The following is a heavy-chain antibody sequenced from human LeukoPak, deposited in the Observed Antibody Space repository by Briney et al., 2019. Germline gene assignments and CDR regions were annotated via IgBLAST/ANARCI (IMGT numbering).Heavy chain of an antibody. CDR1: GYTFTSYG. V-gene: IGHV1-69*04. J-gene: IGHJ4*02. CDR3: ARGSIEAGSFFDY. CDR2: IIPILGIA. D-gene: IGHD6-19*01. Sequence: SVKVSCKASGYTFTSYGVARLRQAPGQGLEWMGRIIPILGIANYAQKFQGRVTITADKSTSTAYMELSSLRSEDTAVYYCARGSIEAGSFFDYWGQGTLVTVSS.